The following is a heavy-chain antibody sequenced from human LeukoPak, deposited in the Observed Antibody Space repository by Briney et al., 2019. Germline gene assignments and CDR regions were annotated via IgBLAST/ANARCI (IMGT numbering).Heavy chain of an antibody. CDR1: GVSISSYY. Sequence: PSETLSLTCTVSGVSISSYYWSWIRQPPGKGLEWIGYIYYSGSTNYNPSLKSRVTISVDTSKNQFSLKLSSVTAADTAVYYCARHVKDDYVWGSYRYYFDYWGQGTLVTVYS. CDR3: ARHVKDDYVWGSYRYYFDY. J-gene: IGHJ4*02. V-gene: IGHV4-59*08. D-gene: IGHD3-16*02. CDR2: IYYSGST.